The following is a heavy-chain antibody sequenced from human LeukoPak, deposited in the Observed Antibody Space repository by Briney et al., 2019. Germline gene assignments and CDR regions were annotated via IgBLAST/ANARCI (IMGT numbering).Heavy chain of an antibody. CDR3: ARGFDGYYGFDL. V-gene: IGHV3-7*05. J-gene: IGHJ3*01. CDR2: INQDGIEK. CDR1: GFTFTTYW. Sequence: TGGSLRLSCAASGFTFTTYWMSWVRQAPGKGLEWVANINQDGIEKYYVASVRGRLTISRDNAKNSIYAQMNSLRAEDAAVYYCARGFDGYYGFDLWGQGTMVTVSS. D-gene: IGHD5-24*01.